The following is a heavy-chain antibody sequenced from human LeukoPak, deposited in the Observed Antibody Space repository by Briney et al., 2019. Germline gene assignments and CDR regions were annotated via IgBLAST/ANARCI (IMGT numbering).Heavy chain of an antibody. Sequence: PGGSLKLSCVASGFNFNNYNMNWVRQAPGKGLEWVSYITLSSSTIYYADSVKGRFTISRDNAKNSVYLQMNSLRAEDTAVYYCAREPSYSSSWYTSCDCWGQGTLVTVSS. CDR2: ITLSSSTI. CDR3: AREPSYSSSWYTSCDC. D-gene: IGHD6-13*01. V-gene: IGHV3-48*01. J-gene: IGHJ4*02. CDR1: GFNFNNYN.